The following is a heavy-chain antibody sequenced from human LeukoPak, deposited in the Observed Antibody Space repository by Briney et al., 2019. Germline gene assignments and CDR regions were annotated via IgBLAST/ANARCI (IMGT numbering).Heavy chain of an antibody. CDR2: ISWDSRNI. CDR1: GFTFDDYA. J-gene: IGHJ6*02. Sequence: TGGSLRLFCAASGFTFDDYAMFWVRQAPGKGLEWVSGISWDSRNIGYAASVKGRFTTSRDNGKNSLYLQMNSLRPDDTALYYCARGNRDTSGFYFYYGMDVWGPGSTVTASS. D-gene: IGHD6-19*01. V-gene: IGHV3-9*01. CDR3: ARGNRDTSGFYFYYGMDV.